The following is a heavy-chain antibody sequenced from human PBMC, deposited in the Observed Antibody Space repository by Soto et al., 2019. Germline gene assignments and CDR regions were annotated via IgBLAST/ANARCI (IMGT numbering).Heavy chain of an antibody. D-gene: IGHD6-13*01. CDR1: GFTFSSYG. Sequence: QVQLVESGGGVVQPGRSLRLSCAASGFTFSSYGMHWVRQAPGKGLEWVAVIWYDGSNKYYAYSVKGRFTISRDNSKNTLYLQMNSLRAEDTAVYYCARDGIKYSSSWFDYWGQGTLVTVSS. J-gene: IGHJ4*02. CDR3: ARDGIKYSSSWFDY. V-gene: IGHV3-33*01. CDR2: IWYDGSNK.